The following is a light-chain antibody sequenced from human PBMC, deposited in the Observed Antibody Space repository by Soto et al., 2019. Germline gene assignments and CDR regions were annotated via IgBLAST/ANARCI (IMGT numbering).Light chain of an antibody. J-gene: IGKJ1*01. V-gene: IGKV3-20*01. Sequence: IRLKHAAGTLSLSTVERANLPCSASQTDTSHYLAWYQQKPGQAPRLLIYAASTRATGIPARFSGSGSGTDFTLTISNVEPEDCVVYYCQQYVSSCTFGQGTKVDIK. CDR1: QTDTSHY. CDR2: AAS. CDR3: QQYVSSCT.